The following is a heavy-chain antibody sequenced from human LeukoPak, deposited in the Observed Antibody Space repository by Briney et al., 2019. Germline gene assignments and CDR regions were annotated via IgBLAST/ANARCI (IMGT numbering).Heavy chain of an antibody. CDR3: ATTPIVVVPEGGFDP. V-gene: IGHV1-24*01. J-gene: IGHJ5*02. CDR2: FDPEDGET. D-gene: IGHD2-2*01. CDR1: GYTLTELS. Sequence: ASVKVSCKVSGYTLTELSMHWVRQAPGKGLEWMGGFDPEDGETIYAQKFQGRVTMTEDTSTDTAYMELSSLRSEDTAVYYCATTPIVVVPEGGFDPWGQGTLVTVSS.